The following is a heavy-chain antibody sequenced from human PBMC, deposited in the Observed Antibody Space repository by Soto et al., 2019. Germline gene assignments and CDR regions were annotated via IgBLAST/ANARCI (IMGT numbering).Heavy chain of an antibody. CDR1: GGSISSYY. Sequence: SETLSLICTVSGGSISSYYWSWIRQPPGKGLEWIGYIYDSGSTNYNPSLKSRVTISVDTSKNQFSLKLSSVTAADTAVYYCARNPCGGSGGSCYSGGYYYYYSGMDVWGQGTTVTVSS. J-gene: IGHJ6*02. V-gene: IGHV4-59*01. CDR2: IYDSGST. D-gene: IGHD2-15*01. CDR3: ARNPCGGSGGSCYSGGYYYYYSGMDV.